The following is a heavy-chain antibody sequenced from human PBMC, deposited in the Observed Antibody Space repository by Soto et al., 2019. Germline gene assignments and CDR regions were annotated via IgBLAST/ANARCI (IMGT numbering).Heavy chain of an antibody. V-gene: IGHV1-69*01. D-gene: IGHD3-3*01. CDR3: ARAETYYDFWSGYYLDHYGMDV. J-gene: IGHJ6*02. CDR2: IIPIFGTA. CDR1: GGTFSSYA. Sequence: QVQLAQSGAEVKKPGSSVKVSCKASGGTFSSYAISWVRQAPGQGLEWMGGIIPIFGTANYAQKFQGRVTITADESTSTAYMELSSLRSEDTAVYYCARAETYYDFWSGYYLDHYGMDVWGQGTTVTVSS.